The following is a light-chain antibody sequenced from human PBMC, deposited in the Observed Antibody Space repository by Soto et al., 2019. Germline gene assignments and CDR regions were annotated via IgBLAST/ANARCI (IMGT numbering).Light chain of an antibody. V-gene: IGLV1-51*01. CDR2: DSN. CDR1: SSNIGNNY. Sequence: QSVLTQPPSVSAAPGQKVTISCSGSSSNIGNNYVSWYQQFPGTAPKLLIYDSNKRPSGIPDRFSGSKSGTSATLGITGLQTGDEADYYCGTWDDSLSAVVFGGGTKVTVL. CDR3: GTWDDSLSAVV. J-gene: IGLJ2*01.